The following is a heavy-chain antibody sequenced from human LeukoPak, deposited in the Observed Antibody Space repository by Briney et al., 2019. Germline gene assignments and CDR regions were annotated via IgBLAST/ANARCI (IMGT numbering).Heavy chain of an antibody. V-gene: IGHV4-59*01. CDR2: IYYSGST. Sequence: NPSETLSLTCTVSGGSISNYYWSWIRQPPGKGLEWIAYIYYSGSTNYNPSLKSRVTISVDTSKKHFSLKLSSVTAADTAVYYCARGDGYNYVHEYWGQGILVTVSS. J-gene: IGHJ4*02. CDR3: ARGDGYNYVHEY. D-gene: IGHD5-24*01. CDR1: GGSISNYY.